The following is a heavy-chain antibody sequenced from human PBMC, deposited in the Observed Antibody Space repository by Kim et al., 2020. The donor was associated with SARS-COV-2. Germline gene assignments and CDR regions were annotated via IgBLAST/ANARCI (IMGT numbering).Heavy chain of an antibody. CDR2: YYSWST. CDR3: ARDYDY. Sequence: YYSWSTNYTPSLKSRVTISVATSKYQFSLKLSSVTAADTAVYYCARDYDYWGQGTLVTVSS. V-gene: IGHV4-59*01. J-gene: IGHJ4*02.